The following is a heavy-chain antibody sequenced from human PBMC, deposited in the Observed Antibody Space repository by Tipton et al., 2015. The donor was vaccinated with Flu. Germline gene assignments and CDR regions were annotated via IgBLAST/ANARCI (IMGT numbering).Heavy chain of an antibody. V-gene: IGHV3-66*01. D-gene: IGHD4-17*01. Sequence: CAASGFTVSSNYMSWVRQAPGKGLEWVSVIYSGGSTYYADSVKGRFTISRDNSKNTLYLQMNSLRAEDTAVYYCAREEYGAAFDYWGQGTLVTVSS. CDR2: IYSGGST. CDR3: AREEYGAAFDY. J-gene: IGHJ4*02. CDR1: GFTVSSNY.